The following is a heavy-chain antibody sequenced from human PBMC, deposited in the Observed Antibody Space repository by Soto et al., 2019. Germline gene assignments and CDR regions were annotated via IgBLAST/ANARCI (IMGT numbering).Heavy chain of an antibody. V-gene: IGHV3-30-3*01. Sequence: GGSLRLSCAASGFTFSSYAMHWVRQAPGKGLEWVAVISYDGSNKYYADSVKGRFTISRDNSKNTLYLQMNSLRAEDTAVYYCAREVSPGDYDFWSGYYVYYYMDVWGKGTTVTVSS. CDR3: AREVSPGDYDFWSGYYVYYYMDV. J-gene: IGHJ6*03. D-gene: IGHD3-3*01. CDR2: ISYDGSNK. CDR1: GFTFSSYA.